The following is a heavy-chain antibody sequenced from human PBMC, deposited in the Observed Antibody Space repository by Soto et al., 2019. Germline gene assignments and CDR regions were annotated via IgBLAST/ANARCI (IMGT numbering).Heavy chain of an antibody. Sequence: PSETLSLTCTFSGGSISSSSYYWGWIRQPPGKGLEWIGSIYYSGSTYYNPSLKSRVTISVDTSKNQFSLKLSSVTAADTAVYYCARSVRYCSGGSCYFTRDAFDIWGQGTMVTVSS. CDR2: IYYSGST. J-gene: IGHJ3*02. V-gene: IGHV4-39*01. CDR3: ARSVRYCSGGSCYFTRDAFDI. D-gene: IGHD2-15*01. CDR1: GGSISSSSYY.